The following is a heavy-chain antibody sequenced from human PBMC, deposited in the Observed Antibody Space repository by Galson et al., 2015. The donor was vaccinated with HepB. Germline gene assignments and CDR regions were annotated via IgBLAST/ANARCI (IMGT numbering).Heavy chain of an antibody. CDR1: GGSFSGYY. CDR3: ARDTPLDYYDSSGYPDY. D-gene: IGHD3-22*01. Sequence: ETLSLTCAVYGGSFSGYYWSWIRQPPGKGLEWIGEINHSGSTNYNPSLKSRVTISVDTSKNQFSLKLSSVTAEDTAVYYCARDTPLDYYDSSGYPDYWGQGTLVTVSS. J-gene: IGHJ4*02. V-gene: IGHV4-34*01. CDR2: INHSGST.